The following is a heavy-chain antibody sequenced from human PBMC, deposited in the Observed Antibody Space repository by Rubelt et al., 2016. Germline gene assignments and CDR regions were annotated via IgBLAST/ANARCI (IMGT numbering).Heavy chain of an antibody. D-gene: IGHD1-26*01. J-gene: IGHJ4*02. CDR1: GYTFTMYG. CDR2: ITGYSGNA. CDR3: AREAYSGRYPLIDY. Sequence: QVQLVQSGGEVKKPGASVKVSCKSSGYTFTMYGISWVRQAPGQGLEWMGWITGYSGNAYYAQKTQGRVTMTTDTSTSTAYMELRSLGADDTAVYYCAREAYSGRYPLIDYWGQGTLVTVSS. V-gene: IGHV1-18*01.